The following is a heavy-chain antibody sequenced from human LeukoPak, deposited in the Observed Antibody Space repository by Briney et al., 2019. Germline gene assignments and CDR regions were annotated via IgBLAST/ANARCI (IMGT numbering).Heavy chain of an antibody. CDR2: INPSGGST. D-gene: IGHD3-22*01. J-gene: IGHJ3*02. CDR3: ARNADPYSSGYYYSLSDAFDI. CDR1: GYTFTSYY. Sequence: ASVTVSCKASGYTFTSYYMHWVRQAPGQGLEWMGIINPSGGSTSYAQKFQGRVTMTRDTSTSTVYMELSSLRSEDTAVYYCARNADPYSSGYYYSLSDAFDIWGQGTMVTASS. V-gene: IGHV1-46*01.